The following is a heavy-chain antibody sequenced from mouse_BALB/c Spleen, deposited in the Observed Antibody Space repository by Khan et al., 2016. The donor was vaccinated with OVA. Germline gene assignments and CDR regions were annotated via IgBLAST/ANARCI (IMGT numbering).Heavy chain of an antibody. Sequence: VQLQESGAELARPGASVKMSCKASGYTFTSYTIHWIKQRPGQGLEWIGYINPSSGYTNYNQKFKDKATLTADKSSTTAYMQLSSLTSDDSAVYYCARDGAYYRNDGWFAYWGQWTLVTVSA. J-gene: IGHJ3*01. CDR1: GYTFTSYT. V-gene: IGHV1-4*01. CDR2: INPSSGYT. CDR3: ARDGAYYRNDGWFAY. D-gene: IGHD2-14*01.